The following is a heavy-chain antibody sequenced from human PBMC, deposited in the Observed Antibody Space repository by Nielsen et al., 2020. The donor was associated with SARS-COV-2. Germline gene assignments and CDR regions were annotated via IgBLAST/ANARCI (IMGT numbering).Heavy chain of an antibody. CDR2: ISYDGSNK. Sequence: GGSLRLSCAVSGFTFSSYGMHWVRQAPGKGLEWVAVISYDGSNKYYADSVKGRFTISRDNSKNTLYLQMNSLRAEDTAVYYCAKDGPRVNSGSYDYYYYMDVWGKGTTVTVSS. V-gene: IGHV3-30*18. D-gene: IGHD1-26*01. J-gene: IGHJ6*03. CDR3: AKDGPRVNSGSYDYYYYMDV. CDR1: GFTFSSYG.